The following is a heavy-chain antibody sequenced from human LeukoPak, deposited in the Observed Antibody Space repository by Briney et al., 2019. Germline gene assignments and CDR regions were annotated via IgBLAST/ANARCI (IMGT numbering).Heavy chain of an antibody. Sequence: ASVKVSCKASGYSFTSYGINWVRQAPGQGLEWMGIINPSGGSTSYAQKFQGRVTMTRDTSTSTVYMELSSLRSEDTAVYYCARDPGDSYGYVVDYWGQGTLVTVSS. J-gene: IGHJ4*02. D-gene: IGHD5-18*01. CDR2: INPSGGST. V-gene: IGHV1-46*01. CDR3: ARDPGDSYGYVVDY. CDR1: GYSFTSYG.